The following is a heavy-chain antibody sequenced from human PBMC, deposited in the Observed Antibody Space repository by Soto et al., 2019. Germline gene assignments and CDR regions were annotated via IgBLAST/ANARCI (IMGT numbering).Heavy chain of an antibody. Sequence: EVQLVESGGGLVQPGGSLRLSCAASGFTFSRYWMHWVRQAPGKGLVWLSRIDSGGSTTYYADSVKGLFTISRDNGYDTVYLQIHSLRAEDTAVYYCASPYMYSSGLYFYGMDVWGQGTTVTVSS. CDR1: GFTFSRYW. V-gene: IGHV3-74*01. D-gene: IGHD6-19*01. J-gene: IGHJ6*02. CDR2: IDSGGSTT. CDR3: ASPYMYSSGLYFYGMDV.